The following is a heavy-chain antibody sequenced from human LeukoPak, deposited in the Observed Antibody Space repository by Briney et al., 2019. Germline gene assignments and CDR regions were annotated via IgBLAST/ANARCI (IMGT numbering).Heavy chain of an antibody. CDR1: GFTFSDYY. D-gene: IGHD3-10*01. CDR3: ARGITTVRGVIKGGMDV. J-gene: IGHJ6*02. Sequence: PGGSLRLSCAASGFTFSDYYMSWIRQAPGKGLEWVSYISSSGITVYSADSVKGRFTISRHNAKNSLYLKMNSLRAEDTAVCYCARGITTVRGVIKGGMDVWGQGTTVTVPS. V-gene: IGHV3-11*01. CDR2: ISSSGITV.